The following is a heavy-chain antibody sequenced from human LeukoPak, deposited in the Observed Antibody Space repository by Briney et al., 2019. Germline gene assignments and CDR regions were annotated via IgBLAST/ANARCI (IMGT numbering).Heavy chain of an antibody. Sequence: SGTLSLTCAVSGGSISSDTWWSWVRQPPGKGLEWIGEIDHSGSTNYNPSLKSRVTISVDTSKNQFSLKLSSVTAADTAVYYCAREANSSSSVCNWFDPWGQGTLVTVSS. V-gene: IGHV4-4*02. D-gene: IGHD6-6*01. CDR2: IDHSGST. J-gene: IGHJ5*02. CDR1: GGSISSDTW. CDR3: AREANSSSSVCNWFDP.